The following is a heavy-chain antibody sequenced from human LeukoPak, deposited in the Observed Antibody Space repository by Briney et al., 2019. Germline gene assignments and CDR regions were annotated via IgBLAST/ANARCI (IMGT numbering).Heavy chain of an antibody. J-gene: IGHJ5*02. D-gene: IGHD2-15*01. CDR2: IYPADSDI. V-gene: IGHV5-51*01. Sequence: GESLKISCKGSGYSISNYWIGWVRQMPGKGLEWMGIIYPADSDIRYSPSFQGQVTISADKSISTAYLQWSSLKASDTAMYYCARQEYCSGGSCYTWFDPWGQGTLDIVSS. CDR3: ARQEYCSGGSCYTWFDP. CDR1: GYSISNYW.